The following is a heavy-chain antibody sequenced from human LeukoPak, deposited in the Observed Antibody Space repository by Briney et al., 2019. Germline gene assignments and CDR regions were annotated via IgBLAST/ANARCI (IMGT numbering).Heavy chain of an antibody. V-gene: IGHV3-48*04. D-gene: IGHD3-10*01. Sequence: GGSPRLSCAASGFTFSSYSMNWVRQAPGKGLEWVSYISSSSSTIYYADSVKGRFTISRDNAKNSLYLQMNSLRAEDTAVYYCARGNYGSGTKSIDYWGQGTLVTVSS. J-gene: IGHJ4*02. CDR1: GFTFSSYS. CDR2: ISSSSSTI. CDR3: ARGNYGSGTKSIDY.